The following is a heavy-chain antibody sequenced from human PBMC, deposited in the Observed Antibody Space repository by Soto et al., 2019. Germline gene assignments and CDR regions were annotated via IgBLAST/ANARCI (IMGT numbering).Heavy chain of an antibody. CDR3: ATVAAIAAAGTLDP. J-gene: IGHJ5*02. D-gene: IGHD6-13*01. CDR2: FDPEDGET. CDR1: GYTLTELS. Sequence: ASVKVSCKVSGYTLTELSMHWVRQAPGKGLEWMGGFDPEDGETIYAQKFQGRVTMTEDISTDTAYMELSSLRSEDTAVYYRATVAAIAAAGTLDPWGQGTLVTVS. V-gene: IGHV1-24*01.